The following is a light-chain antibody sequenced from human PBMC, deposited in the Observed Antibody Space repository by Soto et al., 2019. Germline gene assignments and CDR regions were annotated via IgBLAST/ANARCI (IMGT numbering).Light chain of an antibody. J-gene: IGKJ2*01. CDR2: RVS. Sequence: EIVMTQTPLSSPVTLGQPASISCRSSQSLVHSDGYTYLSWLHQRPGQPPRLLIYRVSNRFSGVPDRSSGSGAWTDFNPKISRVEAIDGGVYYCVPASHFPPYTFGQGTKLEI. V-gene: IGKV2-24*01. CDR3: VPASHFPPYT. CDR1: QSLVHSDGYTY.